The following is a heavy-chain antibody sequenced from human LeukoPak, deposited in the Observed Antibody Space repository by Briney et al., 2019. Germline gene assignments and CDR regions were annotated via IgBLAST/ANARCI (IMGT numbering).Heavy chain of an antibody. CDR3: ARVGRLQYGDYVAFDY. J-gene: IGHJ4*02. CDR2: ISVSGTTM. CDR1: GFTFTDYY. D-gene: IGHD4-17*01. V-gene: IGHV3-11*01. Sequence: GGSLRLSCATSGFTFTDYYMTWIRQAPGKGLEWISYISVSGTTMYYADSVKGRFTLSRDNAKNSLYLQMNSLRADDTAVYYCARVGRLQYGDYVAFDYWGQGALVTVSS.